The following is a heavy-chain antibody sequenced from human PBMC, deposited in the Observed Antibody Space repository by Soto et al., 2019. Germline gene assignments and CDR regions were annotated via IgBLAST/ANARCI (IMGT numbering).Heavy chain of an antibody. CDR3: ASSVVAATPSWFDP. V-gene: IGHV1-69*06. J-gene: IGHJ5*02. CDR2: IIPIFGTA. CDR1: GGTFSSYA. Sequence: SVKVSCKASGGTFSSYAISWVRQAPGQGLEWMGGIIPIFGTANYAQKFQGRVTITADKSTSTAYMELSSLRSEDTAVYYCASSVVAATPSWFDPWGQGTLVTVSS. D-gene: IGHD2-15*01.